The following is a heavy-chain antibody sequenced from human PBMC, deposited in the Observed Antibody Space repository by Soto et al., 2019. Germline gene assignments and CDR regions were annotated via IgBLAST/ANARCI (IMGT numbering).Heavy chain of an antibody. CDR2: IYYSGST. CDR1: GGSISSYY. J-gene: IGHJ4*02. CDR3: ARTPPYSSSWLDY. V-gene: IGHV4-59*01. D-gene: IGHD6-13*01. Sequence: SETLSLTCTVSGGSISSYYWSWIRQPPGKGLEWIGYIYYSGSTNYNPSLKSRVTISVDTSKNKYSLKLSSVTAADTAVYYCARTPPYSSSWLDYWGQGTLVTVSS.